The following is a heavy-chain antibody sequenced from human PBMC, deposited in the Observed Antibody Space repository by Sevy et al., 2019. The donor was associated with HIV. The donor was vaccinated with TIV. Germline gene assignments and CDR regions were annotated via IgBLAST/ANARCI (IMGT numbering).Heavy chain of an antibody. CDR2: IRSKANSYAT. CDR3: TRGPQRWLQLETDY. CDR1: GFTFSGSA. Sequence: GGSLRLSCAASGFTFSGSAMHWVRQASGKGLEWVGRIRSKANSYATAYAASVKGRFTISRDDSKNTAYLQMNSLKTEDTAVYYCTRGPQRWLQLETDYWGRGTLVTVSS. J-gene: IGHJ4*02. D-gene: IGHD5-12*01. V-gene: IGHV3-73*01.